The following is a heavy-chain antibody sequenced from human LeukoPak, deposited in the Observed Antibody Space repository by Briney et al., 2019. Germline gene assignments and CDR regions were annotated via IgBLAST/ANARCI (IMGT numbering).Heavy chain of an antibody. CDR2: INPSGGST. CDR1: GYTFTSYY. CDR3: ARGLSSSWRDYYFDY. D-gene: IGHD6-13*01. V-gene: IGHV1-46*01. Sequence: GASVKVSCKASGYTFTSYYMHWVRQAPGQGLEWMGIINPSGGSTSYAQKFQGRVTMTRDTSISTAYMELSRLRSDDTAVYYCARGLSSSWRDYYFDYWGQGTLVTVSS. J-gene: IGHJ4*02.